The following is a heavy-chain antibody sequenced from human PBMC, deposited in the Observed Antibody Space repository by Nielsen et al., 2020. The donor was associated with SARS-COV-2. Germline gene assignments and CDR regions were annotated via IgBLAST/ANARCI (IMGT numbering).Heavy chain of an antibody. CDR2: IKQDGSEK. D-gene: IGHD4-11*01. Sequence: GESLKISCAASGFTFSRYWMSWVRQAPGKGLEWVANIKQDGSEKYYVDSVKGRFTISRDNAQNSLYLQMNSLRAEDTAVYYCARESAADTVTPTYYYYYGMDVWGQGTMVTVSS. V-gene: IGHV3-7*03. J-gene: IGHJ6*02. CDR1: GFTFSRYW. CDR3: ARESAADTVTPTYYYYYGMDV.